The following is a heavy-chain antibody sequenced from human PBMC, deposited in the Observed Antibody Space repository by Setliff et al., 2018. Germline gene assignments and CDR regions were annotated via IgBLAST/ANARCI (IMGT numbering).Heavy chain of an antibody. CDR3: AISTIFGVVSPTPDAFDI. J-gene: IGHJ3*02. D-gene: IGHD3-3*01. Sequence: GASVKVSCKAFRYTFNDYYIHWVRQTPGQGLEWMGRINPSSGGTDDAQNFLGRVTMTRDTAISTAYMELSRLTSDDTAVYYCAISTIFGVVSPTPDAFDIWGQGTMVTVSS. CDR1: RYTFNDYY. V-gene: IGHV1-2*06. CDR2: INPSSGGT.